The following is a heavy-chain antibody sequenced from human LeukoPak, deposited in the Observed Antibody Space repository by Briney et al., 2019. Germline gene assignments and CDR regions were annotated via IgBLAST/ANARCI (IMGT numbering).Heavy chain of an antibody. Sequence: PGGSLRLSCAASGFTFSSYAMHWVRRAPGKGLEWVAVISYDGSNKYYADSVKGRFTISRDNSKNTLYLQMNSLRAEDTAVYYCARGVAAAGPELDYWGQGTLVTVSS. CDR1: GFTFSSYA. D-gene: IGHD6-13*01. V-gene: IGHV3-30*04. CDR2: ISYDGSNK. CDR3: ARGVAAAGPELDY. J-gene: IGHJ4*02.